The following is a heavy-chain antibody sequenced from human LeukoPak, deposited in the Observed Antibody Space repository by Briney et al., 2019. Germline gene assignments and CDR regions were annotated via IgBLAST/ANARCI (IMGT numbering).Heavy chain of an antibody. CDR1: GGSFSGYY. Sequence: SETLSLTCAVYGGSFSGYYWSWIRQPPGKGLEWIGEINHSGSTNYNPSLKSRVTISVDTSKNQFSLKLSSVTAADTAVYYCAGLPSRTRRGLDYWGQGTLVTVSS. CDR3: AGLPSRTRRGLDY. D-gene: IGHD1-7*01. J-gene: IGHJ4*02. CDR2: INHSGST. V-gene: IGHV4-34*01.